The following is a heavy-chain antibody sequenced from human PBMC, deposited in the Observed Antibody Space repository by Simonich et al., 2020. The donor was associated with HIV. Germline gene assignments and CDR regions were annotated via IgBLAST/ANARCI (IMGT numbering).Heavy chain of an antibody. V-gene: IGHV3-21*01. CDR1: GFTFSSYS. J-gene: IGHJ4*02. D-gene: IGHD6-13*01. CDR3: ARVGDIAAADRKLDY. CDR2: ISSSSSYI. Sequence: EVQLVESGGGLVKPGGSLRLSCAASGFTFSSYSMNWVRQVPGKGLEWVSSISSSSSYIYYADSVKGRFTISRDNAKNSLYLQMNSLRAEDTAVYYCARVGDIAAADRKLDYWGQGTLVTVSS.